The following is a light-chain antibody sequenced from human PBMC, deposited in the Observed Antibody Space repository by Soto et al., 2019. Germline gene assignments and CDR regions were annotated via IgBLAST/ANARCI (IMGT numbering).Light chain of an antibody. CDR2: GAS. CDR1: QSVSSSY. V-gene: IGKV3-20*01. Sequence: EVDLTQSPGPLSLSPGERATLSCRASQSVSSSYLAWYQLKPGQAPRLLMFGASSGATGIPDRISGRGSGTDFTLTISRLEPEDVAVYYCHQYGSSPATFGQGTTVDIQ. J-gene: IGKJ1*01. CDR3: HQYGSSPAT.